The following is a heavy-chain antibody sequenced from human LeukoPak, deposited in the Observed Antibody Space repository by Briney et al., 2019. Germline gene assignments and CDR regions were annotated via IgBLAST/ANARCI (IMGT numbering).Heavy chain of an antibody. D-gene: IGHD3-22*01. CDR1: GFTFSSYE. V-gene: IGHV3-48*03. Sequence: GGSLRLSCAASGFTFSSYEMNWVRQAPGKGLEWVSYISSSGSTIYYADSVKGRFTISRDNSKNTLYLQMNSLRAEDTAVYYCVRSIVVVAPLGYYFDYWGQGTLVTVSS. J-gene: IGHJ4*02. CDR2: ISSSGSTI. CDR3: VRSIVVVAPLGYYFDY.